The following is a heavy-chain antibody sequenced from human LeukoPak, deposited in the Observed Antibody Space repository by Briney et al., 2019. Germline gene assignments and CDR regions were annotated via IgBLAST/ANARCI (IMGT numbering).Heavy chain of an antibody. CDR3: AREWVGRPIDFWSGYWYYYYYMDV. Sequence: PGGSLILSCAASGFTFSTYWMSWVRQAPGKGLEWVANIKQDGSEKYYVDSVKGRFTISRDNAKNSLYLQMNSLRAEDTAVYYCAREWVGRPIDFWSGYWYYYYYMDVWGKGTTVTVSS. J-gene: IGHJ6*03. V-gene: IGHV3-7*01. CDR1: GFTFSTYW. CDR2: IKQDGSEK. D-gene: IGHD3-3*01.